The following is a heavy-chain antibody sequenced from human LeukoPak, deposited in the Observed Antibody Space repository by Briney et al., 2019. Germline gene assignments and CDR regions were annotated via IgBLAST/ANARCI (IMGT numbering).Heavy chain of an antibody. CDR2: ISSNSGYI. CDR3: ARVPLDIILLYYMDV. J-gene: IGHJ6*03. CDR1: GFTFSSYC. D-gene: IGHD3-9*01. V-gene: IGHV3-21*01. Sequence: PGGSLRLSCVASGFTFSSYCFNWVRQPPGAGQEWVASISSNSGYIFHSDSLKGRFTVSRDNARDTLYLEMESLRAEDTAIYYCARVPLDIILLYYMDVWGKGTAVTVSS.